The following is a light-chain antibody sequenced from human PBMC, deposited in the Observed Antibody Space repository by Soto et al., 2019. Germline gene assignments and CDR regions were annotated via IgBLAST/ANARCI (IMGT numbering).Light chain of an antibody. Sequence: EEVMTQSPATLSVSPGERATLSCRASQSISSNLAWYQQKPGQAPRLLIYGASTRATGIPARFSGSGSGTDFTLTISSLDYEDFAVYYCQQYHNWPLTFGGGTKVEIK. CDR1: QSISSN. J-gene: IGKJ4*01. V-gene: IGKV3-15*01. CDR3: QQYHNWPLT. CDR2: GAS.